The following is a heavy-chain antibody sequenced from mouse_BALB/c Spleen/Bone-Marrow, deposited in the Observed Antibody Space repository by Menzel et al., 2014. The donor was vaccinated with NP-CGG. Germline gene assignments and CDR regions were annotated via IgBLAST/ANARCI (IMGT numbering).Heavy chain of an antibody. Sequence: EVKLVESGPGLVKPSQSLSLTCTVTGYSITSDYAWNWIQQFPGNKLEWMDYISYSGSTSHNPSLKSRISITRDTSKNQFFLQLNSVTAEDTATYYCARSADWYFDVWGAGTTVTVSS. J-gene: IGHJ1*01. CDR3: ARSADWYFDV. CDR2: ISYSGST. CDR1: GYSITSDYA. V-gene: IGHV3-2*02.